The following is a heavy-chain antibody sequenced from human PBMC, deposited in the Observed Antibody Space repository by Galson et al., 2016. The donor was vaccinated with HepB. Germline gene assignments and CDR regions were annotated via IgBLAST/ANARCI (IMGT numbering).Heavy chain of an antibody. CDR1: EFSFSNYA. CDR3: AKDADDSNYGLFDY. Sequence: SLRLSCAASEFSFSNYAMSWVRLVPGKGLEWVSAISGSGDDAEYADSVKGRFTISRDNSQNTVYLQMDSLRAEDTATYYCAKDADDSNYGLFDYWGQGTLVTVSS. CDR2: ISGSGDDA. V-gene: IGHV3-23*01. D-gene: IGHD4-11*01. J-gene: IGHJ4*02.